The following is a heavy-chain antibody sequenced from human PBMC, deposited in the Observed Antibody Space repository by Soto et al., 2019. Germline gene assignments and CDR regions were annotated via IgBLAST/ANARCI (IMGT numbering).Heavy chain of an antibody. J-gene: IGHJ4*02. CDR1: GFSFSDYS. CDR3: TKDRVPDGIYSFDY. Sequence: GGSLRLSCAASGFSFSDYSMNWVRQAPGRGLEWVAFIDLSGTTRDYRESVKGRFTISKDKSMSTVYLQMNSLRVEDAAVYYCTKDRVPDGIYSFDYWGQGALVTVSS. V-gene: IGHV3-23*03. CDR2: IDLSGTTR. D-gene: IGHD2-15*01.